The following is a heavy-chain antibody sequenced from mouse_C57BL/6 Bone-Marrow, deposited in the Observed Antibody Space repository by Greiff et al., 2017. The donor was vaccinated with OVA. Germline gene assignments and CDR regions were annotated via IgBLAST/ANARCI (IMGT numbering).Heavy chain of an antibody. Sequence: QVHVKQPGAELVKPGASVKLSCKASGYTFTSYWMHWVKQRPGRGLEWIGRIDPNSGGTKYNEKFKSKATLTVDKPSSTAYMQLSSLTSEDSAVYYCARMGNRGGIYAMDYWGQGTSVTVSS. CDR2: IDPNSGGT. V-gene: IGHV1-72*01. D-gene: IGHD2-1*01. CDR3: ARMGNRGGIYAMDY. J-gene: IGHJ4*01. CDR1: GYTFTSYW.